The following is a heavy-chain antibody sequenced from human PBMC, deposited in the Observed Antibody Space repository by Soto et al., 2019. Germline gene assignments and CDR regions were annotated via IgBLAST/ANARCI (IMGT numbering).Heavy chain of an antibody. V-gene: IGHV5-10-1*01. CDR3: ARQIYDSDTGPNFQYYFDS. CDR1: GYSFAGYW. CDR2: IDPSDSQT. D-gene: IGHD3-22*01. J-gene: IGHJ4*02. Sequence: GESLKISCKGSGYSFAGYWSTWVRQKPGKGLEWMGRIDPSDSQTYYSPSFRGHVTISVTKSITTVFLQWRSLMASDTAMYYCARQIYDSDTGPNFQYYFDSWGQGTPVTVSS.